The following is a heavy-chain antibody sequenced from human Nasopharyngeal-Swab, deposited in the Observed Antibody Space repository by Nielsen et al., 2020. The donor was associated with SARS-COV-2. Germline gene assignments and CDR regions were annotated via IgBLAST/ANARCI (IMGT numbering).Heavy chain of an antibody. CDR3: ARARRNFVVVSAFDY. CDR2: IYYSVRT. D-gene: IGHD2-21*02. Sequence: IGQPQGKGLEWIGYIYYSVRTYYNPSLKSRVTILVYTSKNQFFLKLSSVTAADTAVYYCARARRNFVVVSAFDYWGQGTLVTVSS. J-gene: IGHJ4*02. V-gene: IGHV4-31*02.